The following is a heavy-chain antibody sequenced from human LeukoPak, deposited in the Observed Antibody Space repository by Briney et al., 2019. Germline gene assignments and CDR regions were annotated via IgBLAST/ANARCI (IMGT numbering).Heavy chain of an antibody. CDR1: GFTFTDYY. V-gene: IGHV3-11*01. CDR3: ARGIGSSSILDF. D-gene: IGHD6-6*01. Sequence: GGSLRLSCAASGFTFTDYYMSWIRQAPGKELECISYITVGGGVTYYADSVKGRFTVSRDSAKNSQSLHMDSLRVEDTAVYYCARGIGSSSILDFWGQGTLVTVSS. J-gene: IGHJ4*02. CDR2: ITVGGGVT.